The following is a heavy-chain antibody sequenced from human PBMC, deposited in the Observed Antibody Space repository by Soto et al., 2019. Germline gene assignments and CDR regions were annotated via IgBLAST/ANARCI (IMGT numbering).Heavy chain of an antibody. V-gene: IGHV4-59*01. D-gene: IGHD6-19*01. CDR1: GGSISSYY. CDR3: ARRKVSSSGWYSSFDY. CDR2: IYYSGST. Sequence: ETLSLTCTVSGGSISSYYWSWIRQPPGKGLEWIGYIYYSGSTNYNPSLKSRVTISVDTSKNQFSLKLSSVTAADTAVYYCARRKVSSSGWYSSFDYWGQGTLVTVSS. J-gene: IGHJ4*02.